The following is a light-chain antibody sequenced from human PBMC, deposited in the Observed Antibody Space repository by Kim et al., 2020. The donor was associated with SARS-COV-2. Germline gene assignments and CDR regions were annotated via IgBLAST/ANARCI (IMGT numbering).Light chain of an antibody. CDR1: SNNVGNQG. V-gene: IGLV10-54*01. J-gene: IGLJ3*02. Sequence: LTQPPSVSKGLRQTATLTCTGNSNNVGNQGAAWLQQHQGHPPKLLSYRNNNRPSGISERLSASRSGNTASLTITGLQPEDEADYYCSAWDSSLSARVFGGGNQLTVL. CDR2: RNN. CDR3: SAWDSSLSARV.